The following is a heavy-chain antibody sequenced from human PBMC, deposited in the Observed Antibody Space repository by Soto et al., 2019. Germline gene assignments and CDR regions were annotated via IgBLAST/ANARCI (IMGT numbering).Heavy chain of an antibody. D-gene: IGHD1-26*01. V-gene: IGHV4-39*01. J-gene: IGHJ4*02. CDR2: IYYSGST. CDR3: ARQGFSGSYYFTFDY. Sequence: PSETLSLTCTVSGGSISSSSYYWGWIRQPPGKGLEWIGSIYYSGSTYYNPSLKSRVTISVDTSKNQFSLKLSSVTAADTAVYYCARQGFSGSYYFTFDYWGQGTLVTV. CDR1: GGSISSSSYY.